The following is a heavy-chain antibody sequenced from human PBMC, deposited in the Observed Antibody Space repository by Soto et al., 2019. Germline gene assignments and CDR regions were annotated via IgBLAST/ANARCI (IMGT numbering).Heavy chain of an antibody. CDR1: GFTFITAW. V-gene: IGHV3-15*07. Sequence: EVQLVESGGDLVKPGGPLRLSCAASGFTFITAWMNWVRQAPGKGLEWVGRIKSKNDGGTTDYAAPVKGRFTISRDDSKTTVYLQMNSLRTEDTALYYCAADLPGHGGGYEFDYWGQGTPVTVSS. CDR2: IKSKNDGGTT. D-gene: IGHD2-15*01. J-gene: IGHJ4*01. CDR3: AADLPGHGGGYEFDY.